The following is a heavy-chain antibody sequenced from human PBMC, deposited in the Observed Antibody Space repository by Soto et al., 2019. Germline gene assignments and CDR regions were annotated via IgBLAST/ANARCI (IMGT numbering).Heavy chain of an antibody. V-gene: IGHV4-31*03. J-gene: IGHJ6*02. CDR3: AGGDPMDV. CDR1: GGSISSGGYY. CDR2: IHSSGSP. Sequence: QVQLQESGPGLVKPSQTLSLTCTVSGGSISSGGYYLSWSRQHPGKGLEWIGHIHSSGSPYYNPCLKSRVTISVDTSKNQSSLKLSSVTAADTAVDYCAGGDPMDVWGQGTTVTVSS.